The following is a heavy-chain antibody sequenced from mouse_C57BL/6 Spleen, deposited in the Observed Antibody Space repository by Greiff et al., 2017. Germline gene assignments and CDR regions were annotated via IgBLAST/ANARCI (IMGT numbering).Heavy chain of an antibody. D-gene: IGHD1-1*01. CDR2: ISSGGGYI. CDR3: TRERHYYGSSLFAY. CDR1: GFTFSSYA. Sequence: EVQVEESGEGLVKPGGSLKLSCAASGFTFSSYAMSWVRQTPEKRLEWVAYISSGGGYIYYADTVKGRFTISRDNARNTPYLQMSSLKSEDTAMYYGTRERHYYGSSLFAYWGQGTLVTVSA. J-gene: IGHJ3*01. V-gene: IGHV5-9-1*02.